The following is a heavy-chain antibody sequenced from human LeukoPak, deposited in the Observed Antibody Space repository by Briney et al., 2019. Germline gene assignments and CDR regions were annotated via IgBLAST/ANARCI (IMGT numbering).Heavy chain of an antibody. D-gene: IGHD3/OR15-3a*01. CDR3: ARERTGYYMAC. Sequence: GRSLRLSCVAFGFTFSRNAMHWVRQAPGKGLEWVAVISYDGSNKYYADSVKGRFTISRDSSRDTLYLQMDSLRADDTAVYYCARERTGYYMACWGQGTLVTVSS. V-gene: IGHV3-30-3*01. J-gene: IGHJ4*02. CDR1: GFTFSRNA. CDR2: ISYDGSNK.